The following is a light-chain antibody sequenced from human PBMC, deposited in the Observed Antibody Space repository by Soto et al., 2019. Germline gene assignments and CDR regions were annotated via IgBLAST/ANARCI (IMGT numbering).Light chain of an antibody. V-gene: IGKV1-39*01. J-gene: IGKJ4*01. CDR1: QSISSY. Sequence: DIQRTQSTSSLSASVGDRVTSTGRASQSISSYLNWYQQKPGKAAKLLIYAASSLQSGVPSRFSGSGSGTDFTITISSLQPEDFATYYCQQSYSTPLTFGGGTKVDIK. CDR2: AAS. CDR3: QQSYSTPLT.